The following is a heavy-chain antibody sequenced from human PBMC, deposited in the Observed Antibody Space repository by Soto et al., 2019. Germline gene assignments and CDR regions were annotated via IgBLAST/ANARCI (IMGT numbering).Heavy chain of an antibody. Sequence: QLQLQESGSGLVKPSQTLSLTCAVSGGSISSGGYSWSWIRQPPGKGLEWIGYIYHSGSTYYNPXLXSXVNIAVDRSKNPFSLKLSSLTAADTAVYYCARAPAPLGQGTLVTVSS. CDR1: GGSISSGGYS. CDR2: IYHSGST. J-gene: IGHJ5*02. CDR3: ARAPAP. V-gene: IGHV4-30-2*01.